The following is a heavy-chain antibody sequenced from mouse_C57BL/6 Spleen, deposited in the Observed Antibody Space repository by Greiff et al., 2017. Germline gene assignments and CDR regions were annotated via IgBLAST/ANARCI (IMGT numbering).Heavy chain of an antibody. J-gene: IGHJ2*01. Sequence: VKLMESGPGLVAPSQSLSITCTVSGFSLTSYAISWVRQPPGKGLEWLGVIWTGGGTNYNSTLKSRLSISKDNSKSQVFLKMNSLQTDDTARYYCARNPPREGYYFDYWGQGTTLTVSS. V-gene: IGHV2-9-1*01. CDR1: GFSLTSYA. CDR3: ARNPPREGYYFDY. CDR2: IWTGGGT.